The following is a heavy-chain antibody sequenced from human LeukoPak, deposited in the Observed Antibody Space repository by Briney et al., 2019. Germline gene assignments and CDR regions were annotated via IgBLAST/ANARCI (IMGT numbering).Heavy chain of an antibody. CDR1: GFTFSSYS. Sequence: GGSLRLSCAASGFTFSSYSMNWVRQAPGKGLEWVSSISSSYIYYADSVKGRFTISRDNAKNSLYLQMNSLRAEDTAVYYCARDPPPPKYYDFWSGYYLFDYWGQGTLVTVSS. CDR3: ARDPPPPKYYDFWSGYYLFDY. D-gene: IGHD3-3*01. CDR2: ISSSYI. J-gene: IGHJ4*02. V-gene: IGHV3-21*01.